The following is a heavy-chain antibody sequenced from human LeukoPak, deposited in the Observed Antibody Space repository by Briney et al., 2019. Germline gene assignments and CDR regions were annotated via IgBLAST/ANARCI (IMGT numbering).Heavy chain of an antibody. D-gene: IGHD2-2*02. V-gene: IGHV3-48*04. Sequence: GGCLRLSCAASGFTFSSYSMNWVRQAPGKGLELVSYISSSSSTIYYADSVKGRFTISRDNAKNSLYLQMNSLRAEDTAVYYCARDGDYCSSTSCYTYYFDYWGQGTLVTVSS. CDR2: ISSSSSTI. CDR3: ARDGDYCSSTSCYTYYFDY. J-gene: IGHJ4*02. CDR1: GFTFSSYS.